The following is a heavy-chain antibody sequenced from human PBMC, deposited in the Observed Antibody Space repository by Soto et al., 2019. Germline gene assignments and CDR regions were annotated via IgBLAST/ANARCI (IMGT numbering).Heavy chain of an antibody. J-gene: IGHJ4*01. D-gene: IGHD2-21*01. Sequence: GGALRLSWAGSCCLFSKSWLNWVRHLPGKGLEWVRRSKSKSHRGTTDFAATVKGRFANSRDDSKSIAQMEMNTLKNEDTAVYYCCTDSCSALTLVRLYNWGRGILVTVS. CDR1: CCLFSKSW. CDR3: CTDSCSALTLVRLYN. V-gene: IGHV3-15*07. CDR2: SKSKSHRGTT.